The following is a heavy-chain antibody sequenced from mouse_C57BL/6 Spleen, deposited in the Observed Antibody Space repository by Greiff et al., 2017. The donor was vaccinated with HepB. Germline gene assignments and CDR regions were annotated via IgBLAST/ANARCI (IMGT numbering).Heavy chain of an antibody. CDR3: TPTVVATYYAMDY. CDR2: IDPENGAT. Sequence: EVQLQQSGAELVRPGASVKLSCTASGFNIKDDYMHWVKQRPEQGLEWIGWIDPENGATEYASKFQGKATITADTSSNTAYLQLSSLTSEDTAVYYCTPTVVATYYAMDYWGQGTSVTVSS. CDR1: GFNIKDDY. V-gene: IGHV14-4*01. D-gene: IGHD1-1*01. J-gene: IGHJ4*01.